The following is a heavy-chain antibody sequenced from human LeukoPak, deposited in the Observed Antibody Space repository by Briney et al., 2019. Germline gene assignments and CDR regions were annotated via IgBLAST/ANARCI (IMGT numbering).Heavy chain of an antibody. J-gene: IGHJ6*02. Sequence: GASVKVSCKAPGYTFTSYGISWVRQAPGQGLEWMGWISAYNGNTNYAQKLQGRVTTTTDTSTSTAYMELRSLRSEDTAVYYCARDRRGSGYDFWYYGMDVWGQGTTVTVSS. D-gene: IGHD5-12*01. CDR2: ISAYNGNT. CDR1: GYTFTSYG. V-gene: IGHV1-18*01. CDR3: ARDRRGSGYDFWYYGMDV.